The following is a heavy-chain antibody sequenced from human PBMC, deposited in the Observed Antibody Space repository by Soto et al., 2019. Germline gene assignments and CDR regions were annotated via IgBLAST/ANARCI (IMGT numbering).Heavy chain of an antibody. Sequence: GESLKISCKGSGYSFTSYWIGWVRQMPGKGLEWMGIIYPGDSDTRYSPSFQGQVTISADKSTSTAYMELSSLRSEDTAVYYCARTINGYDFWSGYPQSGNNYYYYYMDVWGKGTTVTVSS. CDR1: GYSFTSYW. CDR3: ARTINGYDFWSGYPQSGNNYYYYYMDV. V-gene: IGHV5-51*01. D-gene: IGHD3-3*01. CDR2: IYPGDSDT. J-gene: IGHJ6*03.